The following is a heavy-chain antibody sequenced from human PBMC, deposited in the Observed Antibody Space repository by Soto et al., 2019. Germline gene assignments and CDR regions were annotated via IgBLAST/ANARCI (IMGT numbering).Heavy chain of an antibody. CDR3: TKWDGYADV. CDR1: EFTFSSYA. D-gene: IGHD2-15*01. J-gene: IGHJ6*02. CDR2: ITNTGGDT. V-gene: IGHV3-23*01. Sequence: GSLRLSCAASEFTFSSYAMNWVRQAPGKGLEWVSTITNTGGDTLYADSVKGRFTISRDNSKSTLFLQMNNLRVDDTAIYYCTKWDGYADVWGQGTTVTVSS.